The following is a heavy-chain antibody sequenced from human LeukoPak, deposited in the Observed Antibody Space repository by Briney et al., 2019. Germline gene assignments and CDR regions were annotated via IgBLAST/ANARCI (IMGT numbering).Heavy chain of an antibody. CDR3: AKDPRDISTGNYDEFDI. CDR2: INPSLHIP. J-gene: IGHJ3*02. Sequence: ASVKVSCKASGYTFSNYCMHWVRQAPGQGLEWLGIINPSLHIPIYAQTFQGRVTMTTDTSTSTFYMELSNLVSEDTAVYYCAKDPRDISTGNYDEFDIWGQGTMVTVSS. D-gene: IGHD3-9*01. CDR1: GYTFSNYC. V-gene: IGHV1-46*01.